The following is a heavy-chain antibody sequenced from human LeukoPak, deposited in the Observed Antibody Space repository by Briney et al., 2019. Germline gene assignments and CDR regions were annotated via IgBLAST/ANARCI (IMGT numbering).Heavy chain of an antibody. CDR2: INPNSGGT. V-gene: IGHV1-2*02. Sequence: GASVKVSCKASGYTFTGYYMHWVRQAPGQGLEWMGWINPNSGGTNYAQKFQGRVTMTRDTSISTAYMELSSLRSEDTAVYYCARGRRVGATIPNAFDIWGQGTMVTVSS. D-gene: IGHD1-26*01. CDR1: GYTFTGYY. CDR3: ARGRRVGATIPNAFDI. J-gene: IGHJ3*02.